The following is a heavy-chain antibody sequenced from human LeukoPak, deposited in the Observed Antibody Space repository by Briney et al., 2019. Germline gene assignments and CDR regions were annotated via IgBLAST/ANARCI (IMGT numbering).Heavy chain of an antibody. D-gene: IGHD3-22*01. V-gene: IGHV1-46*01. Sequence: ASVKVSCKASGYIFTSYFLYWVRQAPGRGLEWMGLINPSGGSTRYAQKFQGRVTMTRDTSTSTVYMELSSLRSEDTAVYYCARGVHKFYYDSSDYQPYAFDIWGQGTMVTISS. CDR1: GYIFTSYF. CDR3: ARGVHKFYYDSSDYQPYAFDI. CDR2: INPSGGST. J-gene: IGHJ3*02.